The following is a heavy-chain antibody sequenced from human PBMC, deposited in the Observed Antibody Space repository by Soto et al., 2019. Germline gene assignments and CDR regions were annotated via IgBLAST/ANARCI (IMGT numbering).Heavy chain of an antibody. CDR1: GYTLTELS. J-gene: IGHJ4*02. Sequence: ASVKVSCKVSGYTLTELSIHWVRQAPGKGLEWVGGFDPEDGETIYAQRFQGRVTMTADTSTDTAYMDLSSLRSEDTALYYCATDLAVILPAARNYFDYWGQGTLVTVSS. D-gene: IGHD2-2*01. CDR3: ATDLAVILPAARNYFDY. CDR2: FDPEDGET. V-gene: IGHV1-24*01.